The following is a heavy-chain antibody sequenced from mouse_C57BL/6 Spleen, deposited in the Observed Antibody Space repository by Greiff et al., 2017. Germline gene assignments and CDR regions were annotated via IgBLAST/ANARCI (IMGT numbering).Heavy chain of an antibody. D-gene: IGHD1-1*01. J-gene: IGHJ1*03. V-gene: IGHV1-54*01. CDR3: ARGATVVAPYWYFDV. Sequence: QVQLKQSGAELVRPGTSVKVSCKASGYAFTNYLIEWVKQRPGQGLEWIGVINPGSGGTNYNEKFKGKATLTADKSSSTAYMQLISLTSEDSAVYFCARGATVVAPYWYFDVWGTGTTVTVSS. CDR1: GYAFTNYL. CDR2: INPGSGGT.